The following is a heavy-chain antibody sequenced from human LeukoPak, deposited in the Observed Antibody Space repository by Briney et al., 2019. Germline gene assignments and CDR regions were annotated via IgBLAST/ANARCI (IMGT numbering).Heavy chain of an antibody. D-gene: IGHD6-19*01. V-gene: IGHV3-48*03. CDR2: ISSSGTKI. CDR3: ARDKVNNSGWDY. J-gene: IGHJ4*02. CDR1: GLTLSSNE. Sequence: GGSLRLSCAASGLTLSSNEMKSVRQARGKGLEWDSHISSSGTKIYAADSVKGRFTTSRDNAKNSLYLQMSSLRDEDTAVYYCARDKVNNSGWDYWGQGILVTVSS.